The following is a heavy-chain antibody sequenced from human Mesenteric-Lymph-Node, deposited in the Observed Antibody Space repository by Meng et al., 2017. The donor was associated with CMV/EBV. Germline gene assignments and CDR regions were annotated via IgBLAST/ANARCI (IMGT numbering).Heavy chain of an antibody. CDR3: ARFPYSSSWYFDY. CDR1: GFTVSTNH. V-gene: IGHV3-66*02. J-gene: IGHJ4*02. D-gene: IGHD6-13*01. CDR2: IYTGAST. Sequence: GGSLRLSCAVSGFTVSTNHMSWVRQAPGRGLEWVSVIYTGASTYYADSVKGRFTISRDNSKTTLYLQMNSLGVEDTAVYYCARFPYSSSWYFDYWGQGTLVTVSS.